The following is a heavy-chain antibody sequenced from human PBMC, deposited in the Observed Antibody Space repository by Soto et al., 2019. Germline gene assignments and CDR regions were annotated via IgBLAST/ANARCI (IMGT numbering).Heavy chain of an antibody. CDR3: TTDRVTAETKDYFDD. J-gene: IGHJ4*02. D-gene: IGHD2-21*02. CDR1: GFTFTNAW. V-gene: IGHV3-15*01. CDR2: IISKPDGGTT. Sequence: EVQLVASGGGLVKPGGSLRLSCAASGFTFTNAWMSWVRQAPGRGLVWVGRIISKPDGGTTDYAAPVKGRFTISRDDSRNTVYRQMNGLETEDTAVYYGTTDRVTAETKDYFDDWGQGTLVTVSS.